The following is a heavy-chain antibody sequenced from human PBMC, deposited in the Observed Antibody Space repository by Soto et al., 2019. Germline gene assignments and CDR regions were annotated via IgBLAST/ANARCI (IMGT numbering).Heavy chain of an antibody. V-gene: IGHV3-21*01. CDR3: ARDPQLQLTIRNGFDP. D-gene: IGHD3-9*01. CDR1: GFTFSSYS. Sequence: SGGSLRLSCAASGFTFSSYSMNWVRQAPGKGLEWVSSISSSSSYIYYADSVKGRFTISRDNAKNSLYLQMNSLRAEDTAVYYCARDPQLQLTIRNGFDPWGQGTLVTVSS. J-gene: IGHJ5*02. CDR2: ISSSSSYI.